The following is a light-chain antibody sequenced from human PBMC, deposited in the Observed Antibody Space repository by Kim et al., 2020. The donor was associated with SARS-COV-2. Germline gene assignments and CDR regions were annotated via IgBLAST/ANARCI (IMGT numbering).Light chain of an antibody. CDR1: QSVSTN. CDR3: QQYNSLVT. CDR2: GAS. V-gene: IGKV3D-15*01. J-gene: IGKJ2*01. Sequence: EIVMTQSPATLSVSPGERATLSCRASQSVSTNLAWFQQKPGQAPRLIIYGASTRATGIPARFSGSGSGTDFTLTISSLQSEDYAVYYCQQYNSLVTFGQGTKLEI.